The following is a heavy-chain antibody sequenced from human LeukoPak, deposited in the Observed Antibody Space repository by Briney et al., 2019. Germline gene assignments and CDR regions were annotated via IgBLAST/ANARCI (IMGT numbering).Heavy chain of an antibody. V-gene: IGHV1-69*05. CDR3: ARVGSIEYSSSFSSSGSRYNWFDP. J-gene: IGHJ5*02. CDR2: IIPIFGTA. D-gene: IGHD6-6*01. Sequence: SVKVSCKASGGTFSSYAISWVRQAPGQGLEWMGGIIPIFGTANYAQKFQGRVTITTDESTSTAYMELSSLRSEDTAVYYCARVGSIEYSSSFSSSGSRYNWFDPWGQGTLVTVSS. CDR1: GGTFSSYA.